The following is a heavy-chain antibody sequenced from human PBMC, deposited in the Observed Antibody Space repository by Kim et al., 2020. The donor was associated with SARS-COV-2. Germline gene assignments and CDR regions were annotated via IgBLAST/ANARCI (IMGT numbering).Heavy chain of an antibody. CDR2: ISGSGGST. CDR3: AKGALGYDSSYDAFDI. D-gene: IGHD3-22*01. CDR1: GFTFSSYA. J-gene: IGHJ3*02. Sequence: GGSLRLSCAASGFTFSSYAMSWVRQAPGKGLEWVSAISGSGGSTYYADSVKGRFTISRDNSKNTLYLQMNSLRAEDTAVYYCAKGALGYDSSYDAFDIWGQGTMVTVSS. V-gene: IGHV3-23*01.